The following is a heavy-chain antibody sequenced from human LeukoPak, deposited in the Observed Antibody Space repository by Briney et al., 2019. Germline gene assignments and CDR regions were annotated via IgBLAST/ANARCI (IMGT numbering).Heavy chain of an antibody. Sequence: GESLQISCRGSGYNFGLFWIGWVRQMPGKGLEWMGIIYPYDSDTRYSPSFQGQVTISADKSISTAYLQWSSLKASDTAMYYCAGRRIEVAGTGAFDIWGQGTMLTASS. D-gene: IGHD6-19*01. CDR1: GYNFGLFW. V-gene: IGHV5-51*01. J-gene: IGHJ3*02. CDR3: AGRRIEVAGTGAFDI. CDR2: IYPYDSDT.